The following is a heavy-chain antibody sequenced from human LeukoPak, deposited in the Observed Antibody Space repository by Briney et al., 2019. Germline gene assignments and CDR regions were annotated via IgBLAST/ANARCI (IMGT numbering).Heavy chain of an antibody. CDR3: ATDILTGTSSY. CDR1: GGSFSGYY. V-gene: IGHV4-34*01. Sequence: SETLSLTCAVYGGSFSGYYWSWIRQPPGKGLEWIGEINHSGSTNYNPSLKSRVTISVDTSKNQFSLKLSSVTAADTAVYYCATDILTGTSSYWGQGTLVTVSS. CDR2: INHSGST. D-gene: IGHD3-9*01. J-gene: IGHJ4*02.